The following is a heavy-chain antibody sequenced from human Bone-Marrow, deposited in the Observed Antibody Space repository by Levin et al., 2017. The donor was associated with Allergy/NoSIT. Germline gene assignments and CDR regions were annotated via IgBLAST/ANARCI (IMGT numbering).Heavy chain of an antibody. J-gene: IGHJ6*02. D-gene: IGHD6-13*01. V-gene: IGHV1-2*02. Sequence: PRASVKVSCKASGNTFTGHYIHWVRQAPGQGLEWMGWINPNSGGTKYAQKFQGRVTMTGDTSINTAYMELSRLRSEDTAVYFCARDRSRTTYVMDVWGQGTTVTVSS. CDR2: INPNSGGT. CDR1: GNTFTGHY. CDR3: ARDRSRTTYVMDV.